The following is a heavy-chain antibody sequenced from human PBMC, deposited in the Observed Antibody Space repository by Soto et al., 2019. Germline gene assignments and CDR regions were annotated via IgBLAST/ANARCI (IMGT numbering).Heavy chain of an antibody. J-gene: IGHJ4*02. CDR1: GYTFTGYY. Sequence: QVQLVQSGAEVKKPGASVKVSCKASGYTFTGYYMHWVRQAPGQGLEWMGWINPNSGGTNYAQKFQGRVTMTRDTSISTAYMELSRLRSDDTAVYYCARDDYYDSSGYLNLFEYWRQGTLVTVSS. CDR3: ARDDYYDSSGYLNLFEY. CDR2: INPNSGGT. V-gene: IGHV1-2*02. D-gene: IGHD3-22*01.